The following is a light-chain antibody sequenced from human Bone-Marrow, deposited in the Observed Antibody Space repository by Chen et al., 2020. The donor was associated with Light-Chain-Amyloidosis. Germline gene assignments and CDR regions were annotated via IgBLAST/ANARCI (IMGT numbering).Light chain of an antibody. V-gene: IGKV3-15*01. CDR2: RAS. CDR3: QQHYAWPLT. Sequence: EIVMTQSPATLSVSPGESATLSCRASQSVGDNLAWYQQRPGQAPRLLIYRASTRATGIPARFSGSGSWTDFTLTISSLQPEDFAVYYCQQHYAWPLTFGGGTKVEI. CDR1: QSVGDN. J-gene: IGKJ4*01.